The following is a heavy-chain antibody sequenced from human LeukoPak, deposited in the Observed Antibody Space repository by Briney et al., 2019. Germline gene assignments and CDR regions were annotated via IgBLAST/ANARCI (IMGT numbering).Heavy chain of an antibody. CDR1: GFTFSSYW. CDR2: IKQDGSEK. V-gene: IGHV3-7*01. D-gene: IGHD1-26*01. CDR3: ARTAENEWELPYYYYYYMDV. Sequence: AGGSLRLSCAASGFTFSSYWMSWVRQAPGKGLEWVANIKQDGSEKYYVDSVKGRFTISRDNAKNSLYLQMNSLRAEDTAVYYCARTAENEWELPYYYYYYMDVWGKGTTVTISS. J-gene: IGHJ6*03.